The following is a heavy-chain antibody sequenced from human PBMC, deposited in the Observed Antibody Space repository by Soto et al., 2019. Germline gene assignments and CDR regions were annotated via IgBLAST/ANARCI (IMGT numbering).Heavy chain of an antibody. CDR3: ARHIRGVGYCSGGSCYRDYVDY. CDR1: GGSISRYY. J-gene: IGHJ4*02. CDR2: IYYSGST. Sequence: SENLSLTCTVSGGSISRYYWSWIRQPPGKGLEGIGYIYYSGSTNYNPSLKSRVTISVDTSKNQFSLKLSSVTAADTAVYYCARHIRGVGYCSGGSCYRDYVDYWGQGTLVTVS. D-gene: IGHD2-15*01. V-gene: IGHV4-59*08.